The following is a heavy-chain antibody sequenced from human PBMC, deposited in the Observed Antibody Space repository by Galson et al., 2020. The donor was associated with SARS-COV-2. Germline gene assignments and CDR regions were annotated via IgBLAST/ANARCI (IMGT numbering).Heavy chain of an antibody. J-gene: IGHJ4*02. Sequence: GGSLRLSCATSGFIFSDSAIHWVRQTSGQGLEWVGRIRSKAYTYATAYAASVRGRFTISRDDSNSTAFLQINSLKTEDTAVYYCTKDGLTWGQGTLVAVSS. CDR1: GFIFSDSA. V-gene: IGHV3-73*01. D-gene: IGHD3-9*01. CDR2: IRSKAYTYAT. CDR3: TKDGLT.